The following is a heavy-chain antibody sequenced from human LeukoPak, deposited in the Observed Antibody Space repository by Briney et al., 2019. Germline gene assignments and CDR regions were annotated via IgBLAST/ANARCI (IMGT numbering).Heavy chain of an antibody. V-gene: IGHV3-30*02. D-gene: IGHD3-22*01. CDR1: GFTFSSYG. Sequence: GGSLRLSCAASGFTFSSYGMHWVRQAPGKGLEWVAFIRYDGSNKYYADSVKGRFTISRDNSKNTLYLQMNSLRAEDTAVYYCEKERYYYDSSGYSPLRYFQHWGQGTLVTVSS. CDR2: IRYDGSNK. J-gene: IGHJ1*01. CDR3: EKERYYYDSSGYSPLRYFQH.